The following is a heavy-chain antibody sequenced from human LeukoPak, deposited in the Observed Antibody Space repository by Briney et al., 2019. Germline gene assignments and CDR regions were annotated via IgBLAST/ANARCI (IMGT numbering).Heavy chain of an antibody. V-gene: IGHV4-39*07. CDR1: GGSISSSSYY. J-gene: IGHJ4*02. Sequence: SETLXLTCTVSGGSISSSSYYWGWLRQPPGKGLEWIGSIYYSGSTYYNPSLKSRVTISVDTSKNQFSLKLSSVTAADTAVYYCARVHSSSWYDHRAIDYWGQGTLVTVSS. D-gene: IGHD6-13*01. CDR2: IYYSGST. CDR3: ARVHSSSWYDHRAIDY.